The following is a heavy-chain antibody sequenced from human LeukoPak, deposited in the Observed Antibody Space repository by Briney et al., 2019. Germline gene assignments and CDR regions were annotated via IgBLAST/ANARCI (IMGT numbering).Heavy chain of an antibody. D-gene: IGHD1-7*01. CDR1: GVSFNSYY. CDR2: INHSGTT. CDR3: ARGSGNWNYDFDY. Sequence: SETLSLTCAVYGVSFNSYYWTWIRQPPGKGLEWIGEINHSGTTNYNPSLNSRVTMLVDTSKKQLSLKLSSVTAADTAVYYCARGSGNWNYDFDYWGQGTLVTVSS. J-gene: IGHJ4*02. V-gene: IGHV4-34*01.